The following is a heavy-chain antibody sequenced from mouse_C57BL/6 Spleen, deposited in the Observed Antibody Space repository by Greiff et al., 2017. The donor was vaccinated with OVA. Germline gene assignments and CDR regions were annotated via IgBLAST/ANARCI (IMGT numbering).Heavy chain of an antibody. D-gene: IGHD1-1*01. Sequence: VQLKQPGAELVKPGASVKLSCKASGYTFTSYWMQWVKQRPGQGLEWIGEIDPSDSYTNYNQKFKGKATLTVDTSSSTAYMQLSSLTSEDSAVYYCARSGSSPYFDYWGQGTTLTVSS. J-gene: IGHJ2*01. CDR3: ARSGSSPYFDY. CDR2: IDPSDSYT. CDR1: GYTFTSYW. V-gene: IGHV1-50*01.